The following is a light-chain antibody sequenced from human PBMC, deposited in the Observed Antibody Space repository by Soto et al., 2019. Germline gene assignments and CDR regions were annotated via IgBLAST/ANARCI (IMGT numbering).Light chain of an antibody. CDR2: DVS. V-gene: IGLV2-11*01. Sequence: QSALTQPRSVSGSPGQSVTISCTGTSSDVGGYNYVSWYQQHPGKAPKLMIYDVSKRPTGVPDRFSGSKSGNTASLTISGPQAEDQADYYCCSHAGTYTRAFGGGTKLTVL. J-gene: IGLJ3*02. CDR1: SSDVGGYNY. CDR3: CSHAGTYTRA.